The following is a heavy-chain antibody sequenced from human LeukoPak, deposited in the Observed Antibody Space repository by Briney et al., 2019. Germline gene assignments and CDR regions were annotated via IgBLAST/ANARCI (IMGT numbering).Heavy chain of an antibody. Sequence: SVKVSCKASGGTFSSYAISWVRQAPGQGLEWMGGIIPIFGTANYAQKFQGRVTITADESMSTAYMELSSLRSEDTAVYYCARGFAAAAGASSFDYWGQGTLVTVSS. J-gene: IGHJ4*02. CDR2: IIPIFGTA. V-gene: IGHV1-69*01. D-gene: IGHD6-13*01. CDR1: GGTFSSYA. CDR3: ARGFAAAAGASSFDY.